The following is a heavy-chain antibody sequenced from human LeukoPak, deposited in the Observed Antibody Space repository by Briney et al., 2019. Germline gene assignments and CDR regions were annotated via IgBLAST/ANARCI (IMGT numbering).Heavy chain of an antibody. Sequence: ASVKVSCKASGYTFTGYYMHWVRQAPGQGLEWMGWINPNSGGTNYAQKFQGRVTMTRDTSISTAYMERSRLRSDDTAVYYCARVDDSSGYHFDYWGQGTLVTVSS. CDR1: GYTFTGYY. CDR2: INPNSGGT. CDR3: ARVDDSSGYHFDY. J-gene: IGHJ4*02. D-gene: IGHD3-22*01. V-gene: IGHV1-2*02.